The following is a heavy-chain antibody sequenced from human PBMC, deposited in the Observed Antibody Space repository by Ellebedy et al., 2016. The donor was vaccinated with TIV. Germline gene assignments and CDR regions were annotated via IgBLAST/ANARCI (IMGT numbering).Heavy chain of an antibody. D-gene: IGHD2-15*01. V-gene: IGHV4-59*01. CDR1: GGSMTTYK. CDR3: AREWSAFDF. J-gene: IGHJ3*01. CDR2: IHDTGRT. Sequence: SETLSLXXTVSGGSMTTYKWSWIRQSPGKGLEWIAYIHDTGRTQYNPSFVGRVTISVDTSKNQFSLRLNSVTPADTAVYYCAREWSAFDFWGQGTMVTVSS.